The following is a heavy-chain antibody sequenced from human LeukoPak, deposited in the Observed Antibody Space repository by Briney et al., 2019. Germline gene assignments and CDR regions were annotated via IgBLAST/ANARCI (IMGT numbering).Heavy chain of an antibody. CDR1: GFTVSSNY. D-gene: IGHD3-10*01. CDR3: ASGSGSYRTPYYYMDV. J-gene: IGHJ6*03. V-gene: IGHV3-53*01. Sequence: GGSLRLSCAASGFTVSSNYMSWVRQAPGKGLEWVSIIYSGGSTYYADSVRGRFTISRDNSKNTLYLQMNSLRAEDTAVYYCASGSGSYRTPYYYMDVWGKGTTVTVSS. CDR2: IYSGGST.